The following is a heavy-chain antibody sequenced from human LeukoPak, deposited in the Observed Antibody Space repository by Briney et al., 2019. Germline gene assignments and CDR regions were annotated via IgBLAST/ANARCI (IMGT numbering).Heavy chain of an antibody. CDR3: ARDGGLTYFDFLSGSEAFDY. CDR2: IYTSGST. J-gene: IGHJ4*02. Sequence: PSQTLSLTCTVSGGSISSGSYYWSWIRQPAGKGLDWIGRIYTSGSTEYNPSLKSRVTISVDTSKNQFSLKLTSATAADTAVYYCARDGGLTYFDFLSGSEAFDYWGQGTLVAVSS. V-gene: IGHV4-61*02. CDR1: GGSISSGSYY. D-gene: IGHD3-3*01.